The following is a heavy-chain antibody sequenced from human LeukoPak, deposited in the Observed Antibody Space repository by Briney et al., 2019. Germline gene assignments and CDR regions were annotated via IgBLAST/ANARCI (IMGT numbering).Heavy chain of an antibody. D-gene: IGHD2-15*01. CDR3: ARDHVVGMAYS. V-gene: IGHV3-7*01. Sequence: PGGSLRLSCAASGFTFSNYWMSWVRQAPGKGLEWVANIKQDGSETYYVDSVKGRFTISRDNAKNSLYLQMDSLRAEDTAVYYCARDHVVGMAYSWGQGTLVTVSS. CDR2: IKQDGSET. CDR1: GFTFSNYW. J-gene: IGHJ4*02.